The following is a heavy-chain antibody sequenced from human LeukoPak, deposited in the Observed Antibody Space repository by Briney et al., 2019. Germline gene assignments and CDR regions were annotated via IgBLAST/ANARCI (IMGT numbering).Heavy chain of an antibody. CDR2: INHSGST. Sequence: SETLSLTCAVYGGSFSGYYWSWIRQPPGKGLEWIGEINHSGSTNYNPSLKSRVTISVDTSKNQFSLKLSSVTAADTAVYYCARGRRSYPFDYWGQGTLVTVSS. CDR1: GGSFSGYY. CDR3: ARGRRSYPFDY. J-gene: IGHJ4*02. V-gene: IGHV4-34*01. D-gene: IGHD1-26*01.